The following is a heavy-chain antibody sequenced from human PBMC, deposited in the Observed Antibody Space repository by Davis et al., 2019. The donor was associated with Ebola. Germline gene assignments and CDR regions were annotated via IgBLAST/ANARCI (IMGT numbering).Heavy chain of an antibody. J-gene: IGHJ3*02. D-gene: IGHD3-9*01. CDR1: GGSFSGYY. V-gene: IGHV4-59*12. CDR3: ARERQLRYFDWLAGAFDI. CDR2: ILYSGST. Sequence: SETLSLTCAVYGGSFSGYYWSWIRQPPGKGLESIGYILYSGSTNYNPSLKSRVTISVDTSKNQFSLKLSPVTAADTAVYYCARERQLRYFDWLAGAFDIWGQGTMVTVSS.